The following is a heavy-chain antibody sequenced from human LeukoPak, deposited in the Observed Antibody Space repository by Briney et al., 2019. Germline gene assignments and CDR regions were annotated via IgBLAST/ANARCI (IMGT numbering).Heavy chain of an antibody. J-gene: IGHJ3*02. CDR1: GFTFSSYA. CDR3: AKAASPRSKKEYSSSSGAFDI. CDR2: ISGSGGST. Sequence: GGSLRLSCAASGFTFSSYAMSWVRQAPGKGLEWVSAISGSGGSTYYADSVKGRFTISRYNSKNTLYLQMNSLRAEDTAVYYCAKAASPRSKKEYSSSSGAFDIWGQGTMVTVSS. V-gene: IGHV3-23*01. D-gene: IGHD6-6*01.